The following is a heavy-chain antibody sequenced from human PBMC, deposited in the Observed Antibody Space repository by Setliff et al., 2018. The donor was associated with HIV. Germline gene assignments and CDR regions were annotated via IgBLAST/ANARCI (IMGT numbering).Heavy chain of an antibody. CDR3: ARGGQLKTSHLDFWSGYPITYFDY. CDR1: GASISTHD. CDR2: FFQSGNT. J-gene: IGHJ4*02. D-gene: IGHD3-3*01. Sequence: SETLSLTCTVSGASISTHDWAWIRQSPGKGLEWVGNFFQSGNTNYNPSLKSRVTVSVDTSNHQFSLRLTSVTPADTAVYYWARGGQLKTSHLDFWSGYPITYFDYWGQGTLVTVSS. V-gene: IGHV4-59*11.